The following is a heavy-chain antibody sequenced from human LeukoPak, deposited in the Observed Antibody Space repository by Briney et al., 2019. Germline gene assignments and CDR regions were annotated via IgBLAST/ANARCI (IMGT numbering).Heavy chain of an antibody. CDR2: IYSSGNT. Sequence: SETLSLTCTVSGYSISSGYSWGWVRQSPGKGLEWIGNIYSSGNTYYNASLKSRVTMYIDTSKNQFSLKLSSVTAADTAMYYCAKSNGYGLIDYWGQGTLVTVSS. J-gene: IGHJ4*02. D-gene: IGHD5-12*01. CDR3: AKSNGYGLIDY. CDR1: GYSISSGYS. V-gene: IGHV4-38-2*02.